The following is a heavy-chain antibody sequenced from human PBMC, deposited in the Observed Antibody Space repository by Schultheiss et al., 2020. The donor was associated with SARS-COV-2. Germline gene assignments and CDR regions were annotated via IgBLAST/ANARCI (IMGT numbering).Heavy chain of an antibody. CDR2: ISSSSSYI. V-gene: IGHV3-21*01. CDR1: GFTFRSYG. Sequence: GGSLRLSCAGFGFTFRSYGMHWVRQAPGKGLEWVSSISSSSSYIYYADSVKGRFTISRDNAKNSLYLQMNSLRAEDTAVYYCASAYGSGSLNWFDPWGQGTLVTVSS. J-gene: IGHJ5*02. CDR3: ASAYGSGSLNWFDP. D-gene: IGHD3-10*01.